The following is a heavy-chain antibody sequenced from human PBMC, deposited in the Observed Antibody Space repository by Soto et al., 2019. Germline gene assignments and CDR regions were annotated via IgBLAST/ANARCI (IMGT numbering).Heavy chain of an antibody. V-gene: IGHV4-61*08. J-gene: IGHJ6*02. D-gene: IGHD1-26*01. Sequence: SETLSLTCTVSGGSISSGDYYWSWIRQPPGKGLEWIGYIYYSGSTNYNPSLKSRVTISVDTSKNQFSLKLSSVTAADTAVYYCARARSSSGSYQYYYYYGMDVWGQGTTVTVSS. CDR1: GGSISSGDYY. CDR2: IYYSGST. CDR3: ARARSSSGSYQYYYYYGMDV.